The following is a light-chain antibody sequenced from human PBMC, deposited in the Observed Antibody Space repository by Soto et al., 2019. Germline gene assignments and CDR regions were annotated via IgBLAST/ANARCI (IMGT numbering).Light chain of an antibody. Sequence: QSVLTQPASVSGSPGQSITISCTGTSSDVGAYDRVSWSQQHPGKAPKLMIYEVNKRPSGVSDRFSGSKSGNTASLTISGLQPEDEADYYCSSFTVSSTWVFGGGTKLTVL. CDR1: SSDVGAYDR. CDR2: EVN. J-gene: IGLJ3*02. V-gene: IGLV2-14*01. CDR3: SSFTVSSTWV.